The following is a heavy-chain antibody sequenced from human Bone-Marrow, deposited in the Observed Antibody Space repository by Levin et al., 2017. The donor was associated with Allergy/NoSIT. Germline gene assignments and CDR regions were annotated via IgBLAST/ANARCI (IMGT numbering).Heavy chain of an antibody. D-gene: IGHD3-10*01. CDR1: GFTFSSCA. CDR3: AKANLRFGELYNFDS. J-gene: IGHJ4*02. Sequence: GSLRLSCEVSGFTFSSCAMHWVRQAPGKGLEWVAVISHDGSKEYYGDSLKGRFTISRDNSKNTLFLQMRSLRPEDTAVYYCAKANLRFGELYNFDSWGQGTLVTVSS. CDR2: ISHDGSKE. V-gene: IGHV3-30*18.